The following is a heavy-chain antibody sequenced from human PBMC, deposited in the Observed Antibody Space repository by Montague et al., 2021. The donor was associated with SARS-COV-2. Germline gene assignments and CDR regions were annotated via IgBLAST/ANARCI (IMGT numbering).Heavy chain of an antibody. J-gene: IGHJ4*02. CDR2: IDWDDDK. Sequence: PPLVKPTQTLTLTCTFSGFSLSTSGMRVSWIRQPPGKALEWLALIDWDDDKYYSTSLKTRLTISKDTSKNQVVLTMTNMDPVDTATYYCARIRDYDILTGSYSGFDYWGQGTLVTVSS. CDR1: GFSLSTSGMR. CDR3: ARIRDYDILTGSYSGFDY. V-gene: IGHV2-70*01. D-gene: IGHD3-9*01.